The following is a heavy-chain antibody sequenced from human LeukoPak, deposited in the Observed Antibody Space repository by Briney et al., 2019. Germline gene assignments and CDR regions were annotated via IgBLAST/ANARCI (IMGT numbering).Heavy chain of an antibody. D-gene: IGHD1-26*01. CDR2: VTSSSSTI. V-gene: IGHV3-48*04. J-gene: IGHJ4*02. CDR1: GFTLSSYS. Sequence: GGSLRLSCAASGFTLSSYSMTWVRQAPGKGLEWVSYVTSSSSTIYYADSVKGRFTISRDNAKNSLYLQMNSLRVEDTAVHYCARVMYSPEKTPEDYWGQGTLVTVSS. CDR3: ARVMYSPEKTPEDY.